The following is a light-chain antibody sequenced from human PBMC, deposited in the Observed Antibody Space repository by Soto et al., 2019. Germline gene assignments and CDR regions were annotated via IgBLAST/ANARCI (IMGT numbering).Light chain of an antibody. Sequence: EIVLTQSPGTLSLSPGERATLSCRASQSVSSSYLAWYQQKPGQAPRLLIYDASSRATGIPDRFSVGGSGTDFNLTITRLEPKDFAVYYCQHYGSSLALTFGGGTKVEIK. J-gene: IGKJ4*01. CDR1: QSVSSSY. CDR3: QHYGSSLALT. CDR2: DAS. V-gene: IGKV3-20*01.